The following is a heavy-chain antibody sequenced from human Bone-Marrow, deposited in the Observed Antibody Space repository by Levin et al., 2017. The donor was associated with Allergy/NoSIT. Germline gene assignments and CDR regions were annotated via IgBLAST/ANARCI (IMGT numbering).Heavy chain of an antibody. CDR2: INHSGST. J-gene: IGHJ5*02. D-gene: IGHD3-16*01. CDR3: AGAGTFRRGWFDP. V-gene: IGHV4-34*01. CDR1: GGSFSGYY. Sequence: SETLSLTCAVYGGSFSGYYWSWIRQPPGKGLEWIGEINHSGSTNYNPSLKSRVTISVDTSKNQFSLKLSSVTAADTAVYYCAGAGTFRRGWFDPWGQGTLVTVSS.